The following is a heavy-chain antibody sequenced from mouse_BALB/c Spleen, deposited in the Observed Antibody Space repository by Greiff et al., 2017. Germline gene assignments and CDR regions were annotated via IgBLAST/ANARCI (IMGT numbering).Heavy chain of an antibody. Sequence: VQLQESGPELVKPGASVKISCKASGYAFSSSWMNWVKQRPGQGLEWIGRIYPGDGDTNYNGKFKGKATLTADKSSSTAYMQLSSLTSVDSAVYFCARSGLLHYYYAMDYWGQGTSVTVSS. CDR1: GYAFSSSW. CDR2: IYPGDGDT. J-gene: IGHJ4*01. D-gene: IGHD2-3*01. CDR3: ARSGLLHYYYAMDY. V-gene: IGHV1-82*01.